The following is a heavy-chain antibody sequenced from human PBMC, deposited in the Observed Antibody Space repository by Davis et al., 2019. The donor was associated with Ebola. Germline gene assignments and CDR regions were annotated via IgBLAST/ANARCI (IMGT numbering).Heavy chain of an antibody. V-gene: IGHV5-51*01. CDR3: ARPQVDGSKWYYFDY. D-gene: IGHD5-24*01. CDR1: GYSFTSYW. CDR2: IYPGDSDT. Sequence: GESLKISCKSSGYSFTSYWIGWVRQMPGKGLEWMGIIYPGDSDTRYSPSFQGQVTISADKSISTAYLQWSSLKASDTAMYYCARPQVDGSKWYYFDYWGQGTLVTVSS. J-gene: IGHJ4*02.